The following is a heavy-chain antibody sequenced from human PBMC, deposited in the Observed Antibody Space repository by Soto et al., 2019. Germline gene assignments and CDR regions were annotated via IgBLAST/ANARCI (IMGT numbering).Heavy chain of an antibody. D-gene: IGHD6-13*01. CDR2: IWYDGSNK. CDR1: GFTFSSYG. V-gene: IGHV3-33*01. CDR3: AREKAGDSDAFDI. J-gene: IGHJ3*02. Sequence: GGSLRLSCAASGFTFSSYGMHWVRQAPGKGLEWVAVIWYDGSNKYYADSVKGRFTISRDNSKNTLYLQMNSLRAEDTAVYYCAREKAGDSDAFDIWGQGSMVTVSS.